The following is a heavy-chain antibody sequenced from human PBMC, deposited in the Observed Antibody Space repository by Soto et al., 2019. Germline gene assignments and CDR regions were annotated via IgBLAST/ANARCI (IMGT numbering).Heavy chain of an antibody. CDR1: GDSIIRSF. V-gene: IGHV4-59*01. CDR2: ISDSGAT. D-gene: IGHD2-15*01. Sequence: QVQLQESGPRLVKSSETLSLVCSVSGDSIIRSFWGWIRQSPGKGLQYIGYISDSGATDYDPSLNRRVTTSVDTYKNHFSLRLTSVTAADTAVYYCVRGSVDFSGPDSFDIWGQGTMVTVSS. J-gene: IGHJ3*02. CDR3: VRGSVDFSGPDSFDI.